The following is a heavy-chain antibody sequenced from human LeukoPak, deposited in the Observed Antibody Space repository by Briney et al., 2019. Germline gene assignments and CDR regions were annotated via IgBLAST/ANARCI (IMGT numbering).Heavy chain of an antibody. Sequence: SETLSLTCTVSGGSISSGSYYWSWIRQPAGKGLEWIGRIYTSGSTNYNPSLKSRVTISVDTSKNQFSLKLSSVTAADTAVYYCAREGGYCSSTSCSYNWFDSWGQGTQVTVSS. V-gene: IGHV4-61*02. D-gene: IGHD2-2*01. CDR1: GGSISSGSYY. CDR3: AREGGYCSSTSCSYNWFDS. J-gene: IGHJ5*01. CDR2: IYTSGST.